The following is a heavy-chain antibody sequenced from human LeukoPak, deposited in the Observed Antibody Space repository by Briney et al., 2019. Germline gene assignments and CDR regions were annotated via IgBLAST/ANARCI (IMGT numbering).Heavy chain of an antibody. CDR1: GFTFTGYY. Sequence: ASVKVSCKASGFTFTGYYMHWVRQAPGQGLEWMGWINPNSGGTNYAQKFQGRVTMTRDTSISTAYMELSRLRSDDTAVYYCARGFQTMGRARYDYWGQGTLVTVSS. J-gene: IGHJ4*02. CDR2: INPNSGGT. CDR3: ARGFQTMGRARYDY. D-gene: IGHD2-15*01. V-gene: IGHV1-2*02.